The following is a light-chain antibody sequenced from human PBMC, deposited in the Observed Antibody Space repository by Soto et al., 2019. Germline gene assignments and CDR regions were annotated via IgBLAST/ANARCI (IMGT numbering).Light chain of an antibody. CDR1: SRHVGSYNL. CDR2: EVS. Sequence: QSALTQPTSVSGSPGQSITISCTGTSRHVGSYNLVSWYQQHPGKAPKLMIYEVSKRPSGVSNRFSGSKSANTASLTIAGLLADDEADYYCCSYGGRSTYVLGTGTKLTVL. V-gene: IGLV2-23*02. J-gene: IGLJ1*01. CDR3: CSYGGRSTYV.